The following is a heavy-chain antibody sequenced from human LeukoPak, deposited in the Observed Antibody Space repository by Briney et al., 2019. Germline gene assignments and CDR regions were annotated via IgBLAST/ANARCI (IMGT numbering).Heavy chain of an antibody. Sequence: PGGSLRLSCAASGFTFSDYFMSWIRQAPGKGLEWLSHISSSGTGYYTDSVKGRFTISRDNSKNTLYLQMNSLRAEDTAVYYCAKDGGAGKIMYYFDYWGQGTLVTVSS. V-gene: IGHV3-11*01. CDR3: AKDGGAGKIMYYFDY. J-gene: IGHJ4*02. CDR1: GFTFSDYF. D-gene: IGHD6-19*01. CDR2: ISSSGTG.